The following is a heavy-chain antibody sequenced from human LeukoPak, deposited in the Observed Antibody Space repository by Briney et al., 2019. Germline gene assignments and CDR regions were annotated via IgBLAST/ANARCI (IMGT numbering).Heavy chain of an antibody. CDR3: ARVLRYCSSTSCYRVLDY. Sequence: GGSLRLSCAASGFTFSSYEMNWVRRAPGKGLEWVSYISSSGSTIYYADSVKGRFTISRDNAKNSLYLQMNSLRAEDTAVYYCARVLRYCSSTSCYRVLDYWGQGTLVTVSS. CDR1: GFTFSSYE. V-gene: IGHV3-48*03. D-gene: IGHD2-2*02. J-gene: IGHJ4*02. CDR2: ISSSGSTI.